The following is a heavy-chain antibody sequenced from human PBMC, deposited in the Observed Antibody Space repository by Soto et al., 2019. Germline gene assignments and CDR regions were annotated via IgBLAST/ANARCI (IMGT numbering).Heavy chain of an antibody. Sequence: EVQLVESGGGLVQPGGSLRLSCAASGFTFSSYWMHWVRQAPGKGLVWVSSISTDASSTSYADPVKGRFTIPRDNAKNTLYLQMNSVRAEDTAVYYCARLPNKSPQNWGQGTLVSVSP. CDR1: GFTFSSYW. V-gene: IGHV3-74*01. CDR3: ARLPNKSPQN. J-gene: IGHJ1*01. CDR2: ISTDASST.